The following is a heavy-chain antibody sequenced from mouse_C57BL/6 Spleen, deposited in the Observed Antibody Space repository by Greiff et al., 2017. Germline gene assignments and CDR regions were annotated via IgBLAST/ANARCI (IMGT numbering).Heavy chain of an antibody. D-gene: IGHD3-2*02. J-gene: IGHJ2*01. V-gene: IGHV1-5*01. CDR2: IYPGNSDT. CDR3: TGTAQATFDY. Sequence: VQLQQSGTVLARPGASVKMSCKPSGYTFTRYWMHWVKQRPGQGLEWIGAIYPGNSDTSYNQKFKGKAKLTAVTSASTAYMELSSLTNDDSAVSCCTGTAQATFDYWGQGTTLTVSS. CDR1: GYTFTRYW.